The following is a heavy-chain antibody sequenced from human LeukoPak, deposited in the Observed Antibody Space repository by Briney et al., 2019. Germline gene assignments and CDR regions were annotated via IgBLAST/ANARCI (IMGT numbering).Heavy chain of an antibody. Sequence: ASVKVSCKASGYTFTSYGISWVRQAPGQGLEWMGWISAYNGNTNYAQKLQGRVTMTTDTSTSTAYMELRSLRSGDTAVYYCARTYYYDSSGYDKRYNWFDPWGQGTLVTVSS. D-gene: IGHD3-22*01. CDR1: GYTFTSYG. V-gene: IGHV1-18*01. J-gene: IGHJ5*02. CDR3: ARTYYYDSSGYDKRYNWFDP. CDR2: ISAYNGNT.